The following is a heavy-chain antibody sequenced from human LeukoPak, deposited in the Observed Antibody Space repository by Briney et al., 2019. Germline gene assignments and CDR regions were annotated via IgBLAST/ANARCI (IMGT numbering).Heavy chain of an antibody. D-gene: IGHD4-23*01. CDR3: ARDLDFGGYSNFDY. CDR1: GFTFSSYW. CDR2: IKSDGSSI. V-gene: IGHV3-74*03. Sequence: GGSLRLSCAASGFTFSSYWMHWVRQAPGKGLVWVSRIKSDGSSIMYADSVKGRFTISRDNAKSTLYLKMNSLRAEDTAVYYCARDLDFGGYSNFDYWGQGTLATVSS. J-gene: IGHJ4*02.